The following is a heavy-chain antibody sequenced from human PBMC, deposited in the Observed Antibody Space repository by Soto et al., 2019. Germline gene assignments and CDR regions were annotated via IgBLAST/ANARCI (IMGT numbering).Heavy chain of an antibody. CDR3: ATAKLLLPWLFDY. CDR2: IYSGGST. CDR1: GFIVSSNY. J-gene: IGHJ4*02. V-gene: IGHV3-66*01. D-gene: IGHD2-15*01. Sequence: HPGGSVRLSCAASGFIVSSNYMSWVRQAPGKGLEWVSVIYSGGSTFYADSVKGRFIISRDDSKNTLFLQMNSLRAEDTAVYYCATAKLLLPWLFDYWGQGTLVTVSS.